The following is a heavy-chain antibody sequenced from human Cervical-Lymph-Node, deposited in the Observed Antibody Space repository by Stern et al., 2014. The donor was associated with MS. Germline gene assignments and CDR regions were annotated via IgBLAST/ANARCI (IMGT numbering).Heavy chain of an antibody. J-gene: IGHJ4*02. CDR1: GGSISSSTYY. V-gene: IGHV4-39*01. Sequence: QLQLQESGPGLVKPSETLSLTCTVSGGSISSSTYYWDWIRQPPGQGLEWIGSIHNSGSTYNDPSLKRRVPISVDTSKNQFSLKLTSVTAADTAVYYCARSGHITATSGWGQGTLVTVSS. D-gene: IGHD1-20*01. CDR3: ARSGHITATSG. CDR2: IHNSGST.